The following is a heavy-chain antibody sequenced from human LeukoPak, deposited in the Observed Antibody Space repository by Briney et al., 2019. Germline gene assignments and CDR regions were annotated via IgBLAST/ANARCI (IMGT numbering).Heavy chain of an antibody. Sequence: GGSLRLSCSASGFTFSEYSMAWVRQTPGKGLEWVSAISDSAFATYYADSVKGRFTISRDNSKNTLYLQMNSLRAEDTAVYYCAKEAPGYYDSSGYSPEYFQHWGQGTLVTVSS. V-gene: IGHV3-23*01. J-gene: IGHJ1*01. CDR1: GFTFSEYS. D-gene: IGHD3-22*01. CDR3: AKEAPGYYDSSGYSPEYFQH. CDR2: ISDSAFAT.